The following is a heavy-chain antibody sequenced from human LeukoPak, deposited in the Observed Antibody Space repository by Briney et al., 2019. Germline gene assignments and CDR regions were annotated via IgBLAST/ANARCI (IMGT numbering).Heavy chain of an antibody. CDR1: GGSISSGGYS. J-gene: IGHJ4*02. D-gene: IGHD4-17*01. Sequence: SETLSLTCAVSGGSISSGGYSWSWIRQPPGRGLEWIGYIYHSGSTYYNPSLKSRVTISVDRSKNQFSLKLSSVTATDTAVYYCARLDDYGAIDYWGQGTLVTVSS. CDR3: ARLDDYGAIDY. V-gene: IGHV4-30-2*01. CDR2: IYHSGST.